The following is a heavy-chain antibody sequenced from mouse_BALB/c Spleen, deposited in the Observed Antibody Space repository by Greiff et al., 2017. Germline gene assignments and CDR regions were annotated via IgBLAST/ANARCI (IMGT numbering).Heavy chain of an antibody. J-gene: IGHJ4*01. Sequence: EVQLVESGAELVKPGASVKLSCTASGFNIKDTYMHWVKQRPEQGLEWIGRIDPANGNTKYDPKFQGKATITADTSSNTAYLQLSSLTSEDTAVYYCARGDYGSSYPYAMDYWGQGTSVTVSS. CDR3: ARGDYGSSYPYAMDY. CDR2: IDPANGNT. CDR1: GFNIKDTY. D-gene: IGHD1-1*01. V-gene: IGHV14-3*02.